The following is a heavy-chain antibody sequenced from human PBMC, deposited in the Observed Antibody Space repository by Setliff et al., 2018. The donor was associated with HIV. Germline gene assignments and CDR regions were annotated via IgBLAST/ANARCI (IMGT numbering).Heavy chain of an antibody. J-gene: IGHJ4*02. Sequence: GGSLRLSCAASGFTFNSSHWMHWVRQAPGKWLEWFSTINSAERTFYAKSVKSRFTISRDKSKSTLYLQVSRLRAEDTDVYFCAKAHWDPLSPDYWGQGTLVTVSS. V-gene: IGHV3-23*01. CDR2: INSAERT. D-gene: IGHD1-26*01. CDR1: GFTFNSSHW. CDR3: AKAHWDPLSPDY.